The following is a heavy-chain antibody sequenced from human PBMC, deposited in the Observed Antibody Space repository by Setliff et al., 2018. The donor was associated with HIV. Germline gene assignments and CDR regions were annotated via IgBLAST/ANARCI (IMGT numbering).Heavy chain of an antibody. CDR3: ARAPTGYSSIWYRNGLTYYNYMDV. CDR1: GGSFSGYY. J-gene: IGHJ6*03. V-gene: IGHV4-34*01. CDR2: IDHRGST. D-gene: IGHD6-13*01. Sequence: SETLSLTCAVYGGSFSGYYWSWIRQPPGKGLEWIGEIDHRGSTNYNPSLKSRVTISVDTSKNQFSLKLSSVTAADTAVFYCARAPTGYSSIWYRNGLTYYNYMDVWGKGTKVTVSS.